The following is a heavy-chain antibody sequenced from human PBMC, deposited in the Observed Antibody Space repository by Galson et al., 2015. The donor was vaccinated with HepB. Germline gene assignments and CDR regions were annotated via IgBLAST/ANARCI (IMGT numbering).Heavy chain of an antibody. Sequence: SLRLSCAASGFTFSSYVMSWVRQAPGKGLEWVSTSSNTGTNSYYVDSVKGRFTISRDNSKNTLYLQMNSLRAEDAAVYFCARGRQITLGQSFYHGLDVWGQGTTVTVSS. CDR1: GFTFSSYV. CDR3: ARGRQITLGQSFYHGLDV. V-gene: IGHV3-23*01. CDR2: SSNTGTNS. J-gene: IGHJ6*02. D-gene: IGHD1-26*01.